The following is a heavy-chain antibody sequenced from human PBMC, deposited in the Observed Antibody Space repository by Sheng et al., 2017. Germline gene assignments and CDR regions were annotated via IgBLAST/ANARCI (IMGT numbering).Heavy chain of an antibody. D-gene: IGHD1-1*01. CDR1: GFTFSGSA. Sequence: EVQLVESGGGLVQPGGSLKLSCVASGFTFSGSAIHWVRQASGKGLEWVGRIRSKGNSYATAYAASVKGRFTIYRDDSKNTAYLQMNSLKTEDTAVYYCTRAVQLETWFDPWGQGTLVTVSS. CDR3: TRAVQLETWFDP. CDR2: IRSKGNSYAT. V-gene: IGHV3-73*02. J-gene: IGHJ5*02.